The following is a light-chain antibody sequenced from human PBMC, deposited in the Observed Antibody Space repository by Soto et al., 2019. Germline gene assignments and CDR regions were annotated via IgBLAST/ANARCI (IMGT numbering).Light chain of an antibody. V-gene: IGKV1-5*03. Sequence: IQMTQSPSTLSASVGDRVTITCRASQTIDSWWAWYQQRPGKPPNLLIYKASTLASGVPSRFSGSGSGTEFTLTINSLQPDDFATYYCQQYHIYSGTFGQGTKVDI. J-gene: IGKJ1*01. CDR2: KAS. CDR1: QTIDSW. CDR3: QQYHIYSGT.